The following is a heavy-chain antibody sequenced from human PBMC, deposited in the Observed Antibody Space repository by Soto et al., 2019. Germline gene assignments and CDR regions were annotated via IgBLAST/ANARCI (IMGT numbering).Heavy chain of an antibody. J-gene: IGHJ4*02. CDR1: RFTFSDYS. V-gene: IGHV3-48*02. CDR2: ISGGGETI. CDR3: ARESPSSQWLPTRHFDY. D-gene: IGHD6-19*01. Sequence: EVQLVESGGDLVQPGGSLRLSCAASRFTFSDYSMNWVRQAPGKGLEWVSYISGGGETIYYADSVRGRFTISRDNAKNSLFLQLNSLREEDTSVYYCARESPSSQWLPTRHFDYWGQGTLVTVSS.